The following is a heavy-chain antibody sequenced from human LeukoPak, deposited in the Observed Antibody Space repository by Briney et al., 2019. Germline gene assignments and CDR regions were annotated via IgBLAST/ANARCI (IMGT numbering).Heavy chain of an antibody. CDR1: GYTFTSNY. Sequence: ASVKVSCKASGYTFTSNYIHWVRQAPGQGLEWMGMIYPRDGSTSYAQKFQGRVTVTRDTSTSTVHMELSGLRSEDTAVHYCAREQEGFDYWGQGTLVTVSS. V-gene: IGHV1-46*01. J-gene: IGHJ4*02. CDR3: AREQEGFDY. CDR2: IYPRDGST.